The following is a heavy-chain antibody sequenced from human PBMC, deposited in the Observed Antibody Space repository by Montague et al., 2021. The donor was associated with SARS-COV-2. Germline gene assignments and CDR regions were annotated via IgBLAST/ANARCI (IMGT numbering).Heavy chain of an antibody. J-gene: IGHJ4*02. D-gene: IGHD2-21*01. Sequence: SETLSLTCAVYGGPFSGDGSFSGYYWTWIRQTPGKGLEWIGEINHTGSSNYNPSFKSRVIMSVDTSKNQFSLKLSSVTAADTAVYYCAREIQWEPLVVVIAIPRPFYYFDHWGQGTLVTVSS. V-gene: IGHV4-34*01. CDR3: AREIQWEPLVVVIAIPRPFYYFDH. CDR1: GGPFSGDGSFSGYY. CDR2: INHTGSS.